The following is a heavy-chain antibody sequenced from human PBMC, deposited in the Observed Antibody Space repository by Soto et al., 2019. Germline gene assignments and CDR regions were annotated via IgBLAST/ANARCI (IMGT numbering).Heavy chain of an antibody. CDR3: AKKRNSSSWYLDY. D-gene: IGHD6-13*01. Sequence: QVELVESGGGVVQPGRSLRLSCAASGFTFSSYGMHWVRQAPGKGLEWVAVISYDGSNKYYADSVKGRFTISRDNSKNTLYLQMNSLRAEDTAVYYCAKKRNSSSWYLDYWGQGTLVTVSS. CDR1: GFTFSSYG. V-gene: IGHV3-30*18. CDR2: ISYDGSNK. J-gene: IGHJ4*02.